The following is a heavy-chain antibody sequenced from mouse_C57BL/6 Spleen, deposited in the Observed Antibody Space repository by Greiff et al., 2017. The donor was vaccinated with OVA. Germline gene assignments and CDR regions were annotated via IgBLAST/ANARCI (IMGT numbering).Heavy chain of an antibody. CDR3: ARRDSKNLDYAMDY. CDR2: INPGSGGT. Sequence: QVQLQQSGAELVRPGTSVKVSCKASGYAFTNYLIEWVKQRPGQGLEWIGVINPGSGGTNYNEKFKGKATLTADKSSSTAYMQLSSLTSEDSAVYFCARRDSKNLDYAMDYWGQGTSVTVSS. CDR1: GYAFTNYL. V-gene: IGHV1-54*01. D-gene: IGHD2-4*01. J-gene: IGHJ4*01.